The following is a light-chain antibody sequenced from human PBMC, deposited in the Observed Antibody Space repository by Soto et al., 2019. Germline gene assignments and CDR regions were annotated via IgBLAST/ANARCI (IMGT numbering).Light chain of an antibody. CDR3: SSYSGTNNLLI. CDR1: SNDVGNYNY. J-gene: IGLJ2*01. CDR2: EVS. V-gene: IGLV2-8*01. Sequence: QSVLTQPPSASGSPGQSVTISCTGTSNDVGNYNYVSWYQQHPGKAPKVLISEVSKRPSGVPDRFPGSKSGNMASLTVSGLQAEDEADYYCSSYSGTNNLLIFGGGTKLTVL.